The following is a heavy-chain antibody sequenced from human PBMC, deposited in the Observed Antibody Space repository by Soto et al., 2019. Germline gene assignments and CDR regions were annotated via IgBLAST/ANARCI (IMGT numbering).Heavy chain of an antibody. CDR3: ARNNLAVAGDDAFDI. D-gene: IGHD6-19*01. V-gene: IGHV3-66*01. CDR1: GFTVSSNY. CDR2: IYSGGST. J-gene: IGHJ3*02. Sequence: EVQLVESGGGLVQPGGSLRLSCAASGFTVSSNYMSWVRQAPGKGLEWVSVIYSGGSTYYADSVKGRFTISRDNSKNTLYIQKNGLRAEDTAVYYCARNNLAVAGDDAFDIWGQGTMVAVSS.